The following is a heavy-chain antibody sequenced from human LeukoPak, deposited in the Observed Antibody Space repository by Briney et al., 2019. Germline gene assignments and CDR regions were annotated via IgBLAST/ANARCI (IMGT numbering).Heavy chain of an antibody. CDR2: IWYDGSNE. CDR3: VRDRSAQFLDF. CDR1: GFTFSDSG. J-gene: IGHJ4*02. D-gene: IGHD1-26*01. V-gene: IGHV3-33*08. Sequence: GGSLRLSCAASGFTFSDSGMHWVRQAPGKGLEWVAVIWYDGSNEYYADSVKGRFTISRDNSKNILYLEMNSLRDGDTAIYYCVRDRSAQFLDFWGQGILVTVSS.